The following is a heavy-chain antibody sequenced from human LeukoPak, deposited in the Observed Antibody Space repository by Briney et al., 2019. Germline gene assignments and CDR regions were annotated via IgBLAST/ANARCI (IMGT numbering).Heavy chain of an antibody. CDR1: GYTFTGYY. CDR2: INPNSGGT. J-gene: IGHJ4*02. D-gene: IGHD2-2*02. Sequence: VASVKVSCKASGYTFTGYYMHWVRQAPGQGLEWMGWINPNSGGTNYAQKFQGRVTMTRGTSISTAYMELSRLRSDDTAVYYCARGLGYCSSTSCYTDHQSNDYWGQGTLVTVSS. V-gene: IGHV1-2*02. CDR3: ARGLGYCSSTSCYTDHQSNDY.